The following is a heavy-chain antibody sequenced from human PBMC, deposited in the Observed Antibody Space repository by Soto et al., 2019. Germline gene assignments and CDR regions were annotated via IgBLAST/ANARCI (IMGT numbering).Heavy chain of an antibody. Sequence: QVQLVQSGAEVKKPGSSVKVSCKASGGTFSSYAISWVRQAPGKGLEWMGGIIPIFGTANYAQKFQGRVTITADESTRTTNMELGSLTSEDTAVYYYARMRGPEVDYWGQGTLVTVSS. CDR1: GGTFSSYA. CDR2: IIPIFGTA. CDR3: ARMRGPEVDY. J-gene: IGHJ4*02. V-gene: IGHV1-69*01.